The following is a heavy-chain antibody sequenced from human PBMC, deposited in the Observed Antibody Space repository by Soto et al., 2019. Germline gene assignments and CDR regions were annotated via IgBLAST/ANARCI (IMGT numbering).Heavy chain of an antibody. CDR3: ASVRFLEWFGPMYYFDY. CDR1: GDAFRSYT. D-gene: IGHD3-3*01. V-gene: IGHV1-69*01. CDR2: IIPIFGTA. Sequence: EVSRMSSGDAFRSYTFSWVRQAPGQGLEWMGGIIPIFGTANYAQKFQGRVTITADESTSTAYMELSSLRSEDTAVYYCASVRFLEWFGPMYYFDYWGQ. J-gene: IGHJ4*02.